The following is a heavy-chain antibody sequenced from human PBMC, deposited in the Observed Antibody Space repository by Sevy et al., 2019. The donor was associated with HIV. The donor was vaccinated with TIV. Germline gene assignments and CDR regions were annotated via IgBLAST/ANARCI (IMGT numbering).Heavy chain of an antibody. D-gene: IGHD5-12*01. Sequence: GGSLRLSCAASGFTFSSHGMHWVRQAPGKGLEWVAVMSYDGSYKSYGDSVKGRFTISRDDSKNTLYLQMNSLRPEDTAMYYCARDSGYSTHWYPAYWGQGTLVTVS. CDR1: GFTFSSHG. CDR2: MSYDGSYK. J-gene: IGHJ4*02. V-gene: IGHV3-30*03. CDR3: ARDSGYSTHWYPAY.